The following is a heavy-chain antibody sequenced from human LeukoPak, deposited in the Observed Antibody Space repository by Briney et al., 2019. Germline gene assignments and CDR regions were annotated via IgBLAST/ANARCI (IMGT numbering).Heavy chain of an antibody. CDR2: ISGSGGST. D-gene: IGHD1-26*01. V-gene: IGHV3-23*01. CDR3: AKVGSYSEKGNWFDP. J-gene: IGHJ5*02. Sequence: GGSLRLSCAASGFTFSSYAMSWVRQAPGKGLEWVSAISGSGGSTYYADSVKGRFTISRDNSKNTLNLQMNSLRAEDTAVYYCAKVGSYSEKGNWFDPWGQGTLVTVSS. CDR1: GFTFSSYA.